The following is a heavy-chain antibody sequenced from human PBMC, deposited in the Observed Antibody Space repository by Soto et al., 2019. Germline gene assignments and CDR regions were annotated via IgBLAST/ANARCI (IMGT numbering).Heavy chain of an antibody. D-gene: IGHD3-10*01. J-gene: IGHJ6*02. CDR3: ARDQIWFGDFHYYGLDV. CDR1: GGSISSGGYS. V-gene: IGHV4-30-2*01. CDR2: IYHSGST. Sequence: SETLSLTCAVSGGSISSGGYSWSWIRQPPGKGLEWIGYIYHSGSTYYNPSLKSRVTISVDKSKNQFSLKLSSVTAADTAVYYCARDQIWFGDFHYYGLDVWGQGTTVTVSS.